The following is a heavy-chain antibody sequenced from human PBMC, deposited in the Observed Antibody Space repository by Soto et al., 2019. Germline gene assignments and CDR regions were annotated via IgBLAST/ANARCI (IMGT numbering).Heavy chain of an antibody. J-gene: IGHJ4*02. CDR1: GYMFTGNY. CDR3: APHYPDSSGYFDH. Sequence: GASVKVSCKASGYMFTGNYMHWVRQAPGQGLEYMGWINPNSGATNYAQKFQGRVTMTWDTSISTAYVELSRLRSDDTAVYYCAPHYPDSSGYFDHWGQGTLVTVSS. V-gene: IGHV1-2*02. CDR2: INPNSGAT. D-gene: IGHD3-22*01.